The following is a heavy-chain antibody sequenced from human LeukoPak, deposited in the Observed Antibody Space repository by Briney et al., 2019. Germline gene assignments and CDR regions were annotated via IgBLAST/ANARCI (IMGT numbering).Heavy chain of an antibody. CDR3: ARDSSVPYGITE. J-gene: IGHJ4*02. V-gene: IGHV3-74*01. Sequence: PGGSLRLACAASGFTFSSYWMHWVRQAPGKGLVWVSRINADGSSTNYADSVKGRFTISRDNAKNSLYLQMNSLRAEDTALYYCARDSSVPYGITEWGQGTLVTVSS. D-gene: IGHD4-17*01. CDR2: INADGSST. CDR1: GFTFSSYW.